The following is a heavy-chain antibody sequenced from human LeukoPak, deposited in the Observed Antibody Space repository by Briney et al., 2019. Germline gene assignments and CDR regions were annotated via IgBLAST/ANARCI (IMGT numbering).Heavy chain of an antibody. D-gene: IGHD4-11*01. V-gene: IGHV1-69*02. CDR2: IIPILSIA. J-gene: IGHJ4*02. CDR3: ARDYSNYVFDY. Sequence: SVKVSCKASGGTFSSYTISWVRQAPGQGLEWMGRIIPILSIANYAQKFQGRVTITADKSTSTAYMELSSLRSEDTAVYYCARDYSNYVFDYWGQGTLVTVSS. CDR1: GGTFSSYT.